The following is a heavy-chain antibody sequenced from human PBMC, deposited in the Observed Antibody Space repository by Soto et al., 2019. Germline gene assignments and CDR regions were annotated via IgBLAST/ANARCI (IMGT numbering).Heavy chain of an antibody. CDR3: ARLAVYCSGDSCRIDF. D-gene: IGHD2-15*01. Sequence: QLQLQESGPGLVKPSETLSLTCTVSGGSISSSSYYWGWIRQPPGKGLDWIGSIYYRGSTYYNLSLKRRVNISGDTPKNQFSLKLSSVTGADTAVYFCARLAVYCSGDSCRIDFWGPGTLVTGSS. CDR2: IYYRGST. CDR1: GGSISSSSYY. V-gene: IGHV4-39*01. J-gene: IGHJ4*02.